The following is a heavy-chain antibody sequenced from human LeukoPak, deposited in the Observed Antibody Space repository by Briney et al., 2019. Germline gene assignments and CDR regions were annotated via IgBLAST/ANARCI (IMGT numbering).Heavy chain of an antibody. CDR1: GFTFSTHW. V-gene: IGHV3-7*01. D-gene: IGHD3-16*01. CDR3: ARDYVWGSHEPDY. CDR2: IKEDGSEK. Sequence: PGGSLRLSCAASGFTFSTHWMSWFRQAPGKGLEWLGNIKEDGSEKYYLDSVRGRFTISRDNAKNSLYPQMNSLRAEDSALYCCARDYVWGSHEPDYWGQGTLVTVSS. J-gene: IGHJ4*02.